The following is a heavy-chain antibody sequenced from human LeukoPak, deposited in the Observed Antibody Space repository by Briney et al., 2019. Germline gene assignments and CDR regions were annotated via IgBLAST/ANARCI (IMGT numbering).Heavy chain of an antibody. V-gene: IGHV4-4*02. J-gene: IGHJ4*02. CDR1: GGSISSSHW. Sequence: SETLSLTCAVSGGSISSSHWWSWVRPPPGKGLEWIGEIYHSGSTNYNPSLKSRVTISVDKSKNHFSLKLSPVTAADTAVYYCARAPVTTPYYFDYWGQGTLVTVSS. CDR3: ARAPVTTPYYFDY. CDR2: IYHSGST. D-gene: IGHD4-17*01.